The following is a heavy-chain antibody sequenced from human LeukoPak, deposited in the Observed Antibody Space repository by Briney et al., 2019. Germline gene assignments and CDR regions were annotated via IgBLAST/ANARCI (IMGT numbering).Heavy chain of an antibody. D-gene: IGHD3-3*01. CDR3: ARLKEFRFLEWLLDY. Sequence: GESLKISCKVSGYSFTSYWIGWVRQMPGKGLGWMGFIYPGDSDTRKTPSFQGRVTISADKSISPAYMQWSSLKGSDNAMYYCARLKEFRFLEWLLDYWGQGTLVTVSS. J-gene: IGHJ4*02. V-gene: IGHV5-51*01. CDR1: GYSFTSYW. CDR2: IYPGDSDT.